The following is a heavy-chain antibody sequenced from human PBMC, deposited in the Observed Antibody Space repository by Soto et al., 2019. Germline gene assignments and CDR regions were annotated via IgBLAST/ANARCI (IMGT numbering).Heavy chain of an antibody. Sequence: PVGSLRLSCAASGFTFSSYGMHWVRQAPGKGLEWVAVIWYDGSNKYYADSVKGRFTISRDNSKNTLYLQMNSLRAEDTAVYYCARDGYSRSYGMDVWGQGTTVTVSS. CDR3: ARDGYSRSYGMDV. CDR2: IWYDGSNK. V-gene: IGHV3-33*01. J-gene: IGHJ6*02. D-gene: IGHD6-13*01. CDR1: GFTFSSYG.